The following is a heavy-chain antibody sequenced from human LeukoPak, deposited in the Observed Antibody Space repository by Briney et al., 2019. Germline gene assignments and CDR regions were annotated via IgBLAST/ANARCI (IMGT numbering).Heavy chain of an antibody. Sequence: GESLKISCKGSGSSFTKQWIGWVRQMPGKGLEWMGSIYPTDSDTRYSPSFQGQVTISVDKSITTAYLQWSRLRASDTAMYYCVTNVHCCSGGSWRREYYYGMDVWGQGTTVTVSS. J-gene: IGHJ6*02. CDR2: IYPTDSDT. D-gene: IGHD2-15*01. CDR1: GSSFTKQW. CDR3: VTNVHCCSGGSWRREYYYGMDV. V-gene: IGHV5-51*01.